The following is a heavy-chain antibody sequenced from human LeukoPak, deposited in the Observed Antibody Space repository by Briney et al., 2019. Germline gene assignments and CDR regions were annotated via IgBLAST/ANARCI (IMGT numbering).Heavy chain of an antibody. CDR2: INHSGST. V-gene: IGHV4-34*01. J-gene: IGHJ5*02. Sequence: PSETLSLTCAVYGGSFSGYYWSWIRQPPGKGLEWIGEINHSGSTNYNPSLKSRVTISVDTSKNQFSLKLSSVTAADTAVYYCARGSRITMVRGVISWFDPWGQGTLVTVSS. CDR3: ARGSRITMVRGVISWFDP. CDR1: GGSFSGYY. D-gene: IGHD3-10*01.